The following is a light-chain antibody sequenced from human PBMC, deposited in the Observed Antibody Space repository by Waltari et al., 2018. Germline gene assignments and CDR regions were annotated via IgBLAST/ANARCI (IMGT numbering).Light chain of an antibody. Sequence: SYELTQPPSVSVSPGQTATITCSGDALSNQYTYWYPQKSGQAPMLVIYKDSARPSGIPERFSGSTSGTTATLTISGVRAEDEADYYCQSADMSGSYVFGTGTQVIVL. CDR3: QSADMSGSYV. J-gene: IGLJ1*01. V-gene: IGLV3-25*03. CDR1: ALSNQY. CDR2: KDS.